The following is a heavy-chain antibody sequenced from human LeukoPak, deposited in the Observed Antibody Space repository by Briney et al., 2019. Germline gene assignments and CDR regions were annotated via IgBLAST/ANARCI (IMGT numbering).Heavy chain of an antibody. V-gene: IGHV3-23*01. CDR1: GFSFHSYA. J-gene: IGHJ3*02. D-gene: IGHD4-17*01. Sequence: GGSRRLSCAASGFSFHSYAMTWVRQAPGEGLEWVAGISGSGVSTHYADSVKGRFTISRDNSKNTLHVQMNSLKAEDTAVYYCAKIIDYGALNACDIWGQGTMVTVSS. CDR3: AKIIDYGALNACDI. CDR2: ISGSGVST.